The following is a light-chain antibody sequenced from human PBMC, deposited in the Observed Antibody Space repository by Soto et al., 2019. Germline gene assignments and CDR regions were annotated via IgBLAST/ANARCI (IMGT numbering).Light chain of an antibody. Sequence: DIQMTQSPSSVSASVGDRVTITCRASQGISSWLGWYQQKPGKAPNLLIHTASSLQNGVPSRFSGSGSGTDFTLSISSLHHEDFATYYCKPANISPLTLGGGTKVEIK. CDR2: TAS. CDR1: QGISSW. J-gene: IGKJ4*01. V-gene: IGKV1-12*01. CDR3: KPANISPLT.